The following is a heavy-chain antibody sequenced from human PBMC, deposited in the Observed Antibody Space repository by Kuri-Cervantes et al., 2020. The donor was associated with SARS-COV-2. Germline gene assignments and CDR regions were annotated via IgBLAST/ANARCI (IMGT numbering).Heavy chain of an antibody. Sequence: GGSLRLSCAASGFTFSSYAMSWVRQAPGKGLEWVAVISYDGSNKYYADSVKGRFTISRDNSKNTLYLQMNSLRAEDTAVYYCASELLWFGECWGQGTLVTVSS. V-gene: IGHV3-30-3*01. CDR2: ISYDGSNK. CDR1: GFTFSSYA. CDR3: ASELLWFGEC. J-gene: IGHJ4*02. D-gene: IGHD3-10*01.